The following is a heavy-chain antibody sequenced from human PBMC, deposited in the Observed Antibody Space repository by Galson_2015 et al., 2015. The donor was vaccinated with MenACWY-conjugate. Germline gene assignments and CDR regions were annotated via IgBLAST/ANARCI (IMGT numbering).Heavy chain of an antibody. J-gene: IGHJ4*02. D-gene: IGHD2-21*01. CDR3: VKDRGCGVAVVPGHSFDS. CDR1: GFTFRDYW. Sequence: SVRLSCAASGFTFRDYWMHWVRQAPGKGLLWVSRINSDGSKATYAEYVQGRFTITRDTAKNTLYLQMNSLRAEDTALYYCVKDRGCGVAVVPGHSFDSWGQGAQVTVSS. CDR2: INSDGSKA. V-gene: IGHV3-74*01.